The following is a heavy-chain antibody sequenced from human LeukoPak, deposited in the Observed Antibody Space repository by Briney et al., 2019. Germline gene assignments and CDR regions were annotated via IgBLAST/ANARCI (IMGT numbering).Heavy chain of an antibody. CDR2: IWYDGSNK. CDR3: AKSITLVRGVTRTSDAFDI. Sequence: GGSLRLSCAASGFTFSSYGMHWVRQAPGKGLEWVAVIWYDGSNKYYADSVKGRFTISRDNSKNTLYLQMNSLRAEDTAVYYCAKSITLVRGVTRTSDAFDIWGQGTMVTASS. D-gene: IGHD3-10*01. V-gene: IGHV3-33*06. J-gene: IGHJ3*02. CDR1: GFTFSSYG.